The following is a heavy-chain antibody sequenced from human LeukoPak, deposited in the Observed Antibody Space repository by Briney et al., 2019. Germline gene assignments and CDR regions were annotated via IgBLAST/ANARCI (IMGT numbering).Heavy chain of an antibody. CDR2: IYFRGNT. CDR1: GGSMISSSYY. D-gene: IGHD6-6*01. J-gene: IGHJ4*02. CDR3: ARDRIAARDVEADY. Sequence: PSETLSLTCTVSGGSMISSSYYWGWLRQPPGKGLEWIGNIYFRGNTYYNPSLKSRVTISVDMSNNQLSLMLTSVTAADTAVYYCARDRIAARDVEADYWGQGTLVTVSS. V-gene: IGHV4-39*07.